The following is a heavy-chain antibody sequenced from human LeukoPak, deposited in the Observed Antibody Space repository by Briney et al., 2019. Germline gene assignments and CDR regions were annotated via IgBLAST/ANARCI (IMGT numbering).Heavy chain of an antibody. Sequence: PSETLSLTCTVSGGSISSYYWSWIRQPPGKGLEWIGYIYYSGSTNYNPSLKSRVTISVDTSENQFSLKLSSVTAADTAVYYCARASRITIFGVATNYMDVWGKGTTVTVSS. CDR3: ARASRITIFGVATNYMDV. J-gene: IGHJ6*03. CDR1: GGSISSYY. D-gene: IGHD3-3*01. V-gene: IGHV4-59*01. CDR2: IYYSGST.